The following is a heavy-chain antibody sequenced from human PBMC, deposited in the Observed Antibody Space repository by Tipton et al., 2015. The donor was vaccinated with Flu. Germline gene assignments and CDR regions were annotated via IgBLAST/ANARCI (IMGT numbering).Heavy chain of an antibody. D-gene: IGHD4-17*01. Sequence: TLSLTCTVSGGSISSVTYYWGWIRQPPGKGLEWIGNIYYSGNTYSNPSLKSRVTMSVDRSKNQMSLRLNSVTAADTAVYYCARDRVGDYSGFDPWGQGTLVTVSS. CDR1: GGSISSVTYY. J-gene: IGHJ5*02. CDR3: ARDRVGDYSGFDP. CDR2: IYYSGNT. V-gene: IGHV4-39*07.